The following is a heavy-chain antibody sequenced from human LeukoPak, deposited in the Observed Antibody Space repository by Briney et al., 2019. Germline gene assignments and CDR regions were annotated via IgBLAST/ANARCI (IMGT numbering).Heavy chain of an antibody. J-gene: IGHJ5*02. V-gene: IGHV4-59*01. CDR1: GGMPSYY. D-gene: IGHD2-15*01. Sequence: SETLSLTCTVSGGMPSYYWSWIRQPPGKGLEWIGYIYYNGSSNYNPSLKSRVTISVDMSKNQFSLKLRSVTAADTAVYYCARFTRVVVHSTRMSNIRFDPWGQGTLVTVSS. CDR3: ARFTRVVVHSTRMSNIRFDP. CDR2: IYYNGSS.